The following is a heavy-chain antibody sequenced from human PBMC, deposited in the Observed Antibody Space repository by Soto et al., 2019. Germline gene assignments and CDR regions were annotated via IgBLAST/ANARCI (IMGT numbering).Heavy chain of an antibody. J-gene: IGHJ4*02. Sequence: QAHLAQSGAEVKKPGSSVTVSCKASGGTFNSYGISWVRQAPGQGLDWMGVIIPLYGTVNYAQKFQGKVSITADKDTSTAYMDINSLRSDDTAEYYCARVRVIRGVIPSRFGLWGQGTQVTVSS. CDR3: ARVRVIRGVIPSRFGL. CDR1: GGTFNSYG. D-gene: IGHD3-10*01. CDR2: IIPLYGTV. V-gene: IGHV1-69*06.